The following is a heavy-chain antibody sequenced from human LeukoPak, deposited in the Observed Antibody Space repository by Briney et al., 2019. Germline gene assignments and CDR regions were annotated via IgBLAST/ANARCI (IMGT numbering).Heavy chain of an antibody. J-gene: IGHJ3*02. CDR2: ISSSSSYI. V-gene: IGHV3-21*01. CDR1: GFTFSSYS. Sequence: GGSLRLSCAASGFTFSSYSMNWVRQAPGKGLEWVSSISSSSSYIYYADSAKGRFTISRDNAKNSLYLQMNSLRAEDTAVYYCARGPYGDSAFDIWGQGTMVTVSS. CDR3: ARGPYGDSAFDI. D-gene: IGHD4-17*01.